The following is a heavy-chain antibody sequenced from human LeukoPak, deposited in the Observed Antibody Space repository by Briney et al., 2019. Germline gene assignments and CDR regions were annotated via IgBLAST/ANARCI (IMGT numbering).Heavy chain of an antibody. Sequence: GGSLRLSCAASGFTFSRHWMTWVRQAPGKGLEWVANMKQDGSEKYYVDSVKGRFTISRDNAKNSLYLQMNSLRAEDTAVYYCARSLAAGFDIWGQGTMVTVSS. CDR3: ARSLAAGFDI. CDR1: GFTFSRHW. D-gene: IGHD6-25*01. J-gene: IGHJ3*02. V-gene: IGHV3-7*04. CDR2: MKQDGSEK.